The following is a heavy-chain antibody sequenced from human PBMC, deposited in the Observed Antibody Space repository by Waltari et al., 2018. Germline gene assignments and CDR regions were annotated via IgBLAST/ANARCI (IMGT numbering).Heavy chain of an antibody. V-gene: IGHV4-39*01. CDR3: ARRYDDVWSYLYYFDY. D-gene: IGHD3-3*01. J-gene: IGHJ4*02. Sequence: LQLQESGPGLVKPSETLSLTCTVSGGSIRSSCSYWGWIRQPPGKGLGWIGSIYYSVSSYYNPTLKSRVTISVDTSKNQISLKLCLETAADTAVYYCARRYDDVWSYLYYFDYWGQGTLVTVSS. CDR2: IYYSVSS. CDR1: GGSIRSSCSY.